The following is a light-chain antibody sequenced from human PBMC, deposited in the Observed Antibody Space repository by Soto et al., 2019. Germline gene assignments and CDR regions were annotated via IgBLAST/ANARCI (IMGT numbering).Light chain of an antibody. CDR3: SSFTSRFTFV. Sequence: QSALTQPASVSGSPGQSIAISCTGTRSDVGAYIYVSWYQQHPGKAPKLMISEVTNRPSGVSDRFSGSKSGNTASLTISGLQAEDEADYYCSSFTSRFTFVFGTGTKVTVL. CDR2: EVT. J-gene: IGLJ1*01. V-gene: IGLV2-14*01. CDR1: RSDVGAYIY.